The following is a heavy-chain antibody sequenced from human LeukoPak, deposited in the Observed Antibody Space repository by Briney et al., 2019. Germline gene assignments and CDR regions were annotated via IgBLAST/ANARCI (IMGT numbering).Heavy chain of an antibody. Sequence: SETLSLTCTVSGGSISSGGYYWSWIRQHPGKGLAWIGYIYYSGSTYYNPSLKSRVTISVDTSKNQFSLKLSSVTAADTAVYYCASGMLYGDYPEGFDYWGQGTLVTVSS. CDR2: IYYSGST. J-gene: IGHJ4*02. V-gene: IGHV4-31*03. CDR3: ASGMLYGDYPEGFDY. CDR1: GGSISSGGYY. D-gene: IGHD4-17*01.